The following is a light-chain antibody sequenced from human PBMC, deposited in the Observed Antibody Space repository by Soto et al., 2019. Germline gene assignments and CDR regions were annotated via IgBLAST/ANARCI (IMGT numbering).Light chain of an antibody. CDR2: AAS. CDR1: QSVSSNY. J-gene: IGKJ1*01. CDR3: QQYGYSTTWT. V-gene: IGKV3-20*01. Sequence: EIVLTQSPGTLSLSPGERATLSCRASQSVSSNYVAWYQQKPGQTPRLLIYAASRRATGIPDRFSGSGSGTDFTLTIARLEPEDFAVYYCQQYGYSTTWTFGQGTKVDIK.